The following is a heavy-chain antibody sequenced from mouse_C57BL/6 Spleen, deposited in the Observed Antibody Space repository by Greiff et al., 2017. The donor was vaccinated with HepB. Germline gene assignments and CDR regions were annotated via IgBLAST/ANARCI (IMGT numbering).Heavy chain of an antibody. V-gene: IGHV1-61*01. CDR3: ASTTYYYGSSYGFYY. CDR1: GYTFTSYW. J-gene: IGHJ2*01. Sequence: QVQLQQPGAELVRPGSSVKLSCKASGYTFTSYWMDWVKQRPGQGLEWIGNIYPSDSETHYNQKFKDKATLNVDKSSSTAYMQLSSLTSEDSAVYYCASTTYYYGSSYGFYYWGQGTTLTVSS. CDR2: IYPSDSET. D-gene: IGHD1-1*01.